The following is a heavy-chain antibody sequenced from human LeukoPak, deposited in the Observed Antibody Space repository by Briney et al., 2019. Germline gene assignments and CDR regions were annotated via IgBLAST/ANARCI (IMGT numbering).Heavy chain of an antibody. CDR1: GGFISTYY. J-gene: IGHJ5*02. V-gene: IGHV4-59*01. CDR3: ARSFGPGSDWFDP. D-gene: IGHD3-16*01. Sequence: SETLSLRCTVSGGFISTYYWNWVRQSPGQGLQWIGDGHYTGTTNYNPSLKSRVMISVDRSKNHFSLRLTSVTAADTAIYYCARSFGPGSDWFDPWGQGARVTVSS. CDR2: GHYTGTT.